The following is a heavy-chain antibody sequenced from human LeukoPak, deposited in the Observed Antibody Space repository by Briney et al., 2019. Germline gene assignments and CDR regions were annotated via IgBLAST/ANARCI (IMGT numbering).Heavy chain of an antibody. D-gene: IGHD4-17*01. CDR2: FDPEDGET. Sequence: ASVKVSCKVSGYTLTELSMHWVRQAPGKGLEWMGGFDPEDGETIYAQKFQGRVTMTEDTSTDTAYMELSSLRSEDTAVYYCATSGDYRVLYVYWGQGTLVTVSS. V-gene: IGHV1-24*01. CDR3: ATSGDYRVLYVY. J-gene: IGHJ4*02. CDR1: GYTLTELS.